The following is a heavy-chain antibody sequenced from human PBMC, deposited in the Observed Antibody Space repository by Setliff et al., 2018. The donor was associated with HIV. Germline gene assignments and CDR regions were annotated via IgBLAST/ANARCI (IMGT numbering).Heavy chain of an antibody. J-gene: IGHJ3*02. CDR3: ARDYFDSSAYHYGFGAFDI. V-gene: IGHV1-46*01. D-gene: IGHD3-22*01. CDR2: INPSGGSA. CDR1: GYTFTSYY. Sequence: ASLMVSCKASGYTFTSYYLHWVRQAPGQGLEWMGMINPSGGSASYAQKFQGRVTMSRDTSTSTVYMELSSLRSEDTAVYYCARDYFDSSAYHYGFGAFDIWGQGTMVTVSS.